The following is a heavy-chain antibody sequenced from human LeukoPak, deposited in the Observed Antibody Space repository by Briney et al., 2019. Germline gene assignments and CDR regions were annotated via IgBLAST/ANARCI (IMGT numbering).Heavy chain of an antibody. J-gene: IGHJ6*02. V-gene: IGHV3-43D*03. CDR1: GFTFDDYA. Sequence: PGGSLRLSCAASGFTFDDYAMHWVRQAPGKGLEWVSLISWDGGSTYYADSVKGRFTISRDNSKNSLYLQMDSLRAEDTAVFYCARGSSGSSHSYFGLEVWGQGTTVTVSS. CDR3: ARGSSGSSHSYFGLEV. CDR2: ISWDGGST. D-gene: IGHD1-26*01.